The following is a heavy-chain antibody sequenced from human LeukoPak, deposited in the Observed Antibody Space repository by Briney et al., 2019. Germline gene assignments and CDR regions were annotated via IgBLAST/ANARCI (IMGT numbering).Heavy chain of an antibody. J-gene: IGHJ4*02. CDR2: IISSSGST. Sequence: GGSLRLSCAASGFSFSNYAMSWVRQAPGKGLEWVSLIISSSGSTFYADSVKGRFTISRDNSKNTLYLQMNSLRAEDTAVYYCAKDLTTVTTDGWGQGTLVTVSS. V-gene: IGHV3-23*01. CDR3: AKDLTTVTTDG. CDR1: GFSFSNYA. D-gene: IGHD4-17*01.